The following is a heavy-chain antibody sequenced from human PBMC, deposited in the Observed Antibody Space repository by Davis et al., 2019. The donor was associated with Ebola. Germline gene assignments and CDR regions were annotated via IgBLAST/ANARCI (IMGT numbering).Heavy chain of an antibody. Sequence: MPGGSLRLSCAVYGGSFSGYYWSWIRQPPGKGLEWIGEINHSGSTNYNPSLKSRVTISVDTSKNQFSLKLSSVTAADTAVYYCARHVENEVATIIGPRNYYYYYGMDVWGQGTTVTVSS. CDR1: GGSFSGYY. V-gene: IGHV4-34*01. CDR2: INHSGST. CDR3: ARHVENEVATIIGPRNYYYYYGMDV. D-gene: IGHD5-12*01. J-gene: IGHJ6*02.